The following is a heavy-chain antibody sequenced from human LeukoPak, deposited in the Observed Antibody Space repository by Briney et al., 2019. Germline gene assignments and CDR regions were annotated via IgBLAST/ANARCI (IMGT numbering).Heavy chain of an antibody. V-gene: IGHV3-30*02. CDR2: IPYDGSNKQYA. Sequence: GGSLRLSCAASGFTFSRYGMHWVRQAPGKGLEWVAFIPYDGSNKQYADYADSVKGRFTISRDNAKNSLYLQMNSLRDEDTAIYYCARETTVIKKIDYWGQGTLVTVSS. CDR1: GFTFSRYG. J-gene: IGHJ4*02. D-gene: IGHD4-17*01. CDR3: ARETTVIKKIDY.